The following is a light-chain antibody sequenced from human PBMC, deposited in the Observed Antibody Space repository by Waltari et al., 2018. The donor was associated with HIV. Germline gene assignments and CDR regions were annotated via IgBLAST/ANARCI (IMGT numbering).Light chain of an antibody. J-gene: IGKJ2*01. CDR3: QQLNTYPHT. Sequence: IRLNQSQPFLSPSVAHWVTITCRASQDRSNSVAWYQQRPGKPPKLLIYSTSTLQSGVPSRFRGSRSRTEFTLTIASLQAEDFATYFCQQLNTYPHTFGQGTKVEI. V-gene: IGKV1-9*01. CDR2: STS. CDR1: QDRSNS.